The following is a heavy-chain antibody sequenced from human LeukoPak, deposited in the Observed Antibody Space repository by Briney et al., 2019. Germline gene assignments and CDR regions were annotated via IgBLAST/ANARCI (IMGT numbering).Heavy chain of an antibody. V-gene: IGHV3-23*01. J-gene: IGHJ4*02. CDR3: ARFGRIVVAGPFDY. Sequence: GGSLRLSCAVSGFTFNTYGMTWVRQAPGKGLEWVSGISGSDGSTYHADSVKGRFTISRDNSKNTLYLQMNSLRAEDTALYYCARFGRIVVAGPFDYWGQGTLVTVSS. D-gene: IGHD6-19*01. CDR2: ISGSDGST. CDR1: GFTFNTYG.